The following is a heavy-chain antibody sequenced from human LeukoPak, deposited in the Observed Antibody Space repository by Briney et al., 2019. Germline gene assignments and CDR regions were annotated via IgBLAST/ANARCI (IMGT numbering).Heavy chain of an antibody. D-gene: IGHD1-7*01. Sequence: GGSLRLSCTASGFTFGDYAMSWFRQAPGKGLEWVSSISSSSSYIYYADSVKGRFTISRDNAKNSLYLQMNSLRAEDTAMYYCARGWNSNYFDYWGQGTLVTVSS. J-gene: IGHJ4*02. V-gene: IGHV3-21*01. CDR3: ARGWNSNYFDY. CDR1: GFTFGDYA. CDR2: ISSSSSYI.